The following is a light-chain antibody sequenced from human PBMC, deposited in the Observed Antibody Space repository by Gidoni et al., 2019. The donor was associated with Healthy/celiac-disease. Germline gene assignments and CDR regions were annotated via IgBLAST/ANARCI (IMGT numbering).Light chain of an antibody. V-gene: IGLV2-14*01. Sequence: QSALTQPSPVSGSPGQSITISCTGTSSDVGGYNYVSWYQQHPGKAPKHMIYDVSNRPSGVSNRFSGSKSGNTASLTISGLQAEDEADYYCSLYTSSSTYVFGTGTKVTVL. CDR1: SSDVGGYNY. CDR2: DVS. CDR3: SLYTSSSTYV. J-gene: IGLJ1*01.